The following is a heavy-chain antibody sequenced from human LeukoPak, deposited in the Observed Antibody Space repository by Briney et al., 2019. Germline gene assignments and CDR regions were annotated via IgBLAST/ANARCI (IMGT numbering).Heavy chain of an antibody. CDR2: IYYSGSS. Sequence: SETPSLTCTVSGGSISSHYWSWIRQPPGKGLEWIGYIYYSGSSKYNPSLKSRVTISVDTSKNQFSLKLSSVTAADTAVYYCARHRSGGQPSRYYYYMDVWGKGTTVTVSS. J-gene: IGHJ6*03. CDR3: ARHRSGGQPSRYYYYMDV. CDR1: GGSISSHY. D-gene: IGHD3-16*01. V-gene: IGHV4-59*08.